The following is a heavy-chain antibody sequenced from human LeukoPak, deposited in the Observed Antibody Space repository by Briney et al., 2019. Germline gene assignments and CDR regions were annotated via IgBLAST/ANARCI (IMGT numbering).Heavy chain of an antibody. D-gene: IGHD3-3*01. Sequence: SVKVSCKASGGTFSSYAISWVRQAPGQGLEWMGGIIPIFGTANYAQKFQGRVTITADESTSTAYMELSSLRSEDTAVYYCARGKRITIFGVVIYRAFDTWGQGTMVTVSS. CDR3: ARGKRITIFGVVIYRAFDT. J-gene: IGHJ3*02. CDR2: IIPIFGTA. CDR1: GGTFSSYA. V-gene: IGHV1-69*01.